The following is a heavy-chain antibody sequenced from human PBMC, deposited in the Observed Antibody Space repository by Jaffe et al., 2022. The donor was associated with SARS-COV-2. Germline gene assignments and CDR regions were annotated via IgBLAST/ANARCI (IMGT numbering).Heavy chain of an antibody. V-gene: IGHV3-21*01. CDR1: GFTFSSYS. J-gene: IGHJ6*03. CDR2: ISSSSSYI. Sequence: EVQLVESGGGLVKPGGSLRLSCAASGFTFSSYSMNWVRQAPGKGLEWVSSISSSSSYIYYADSVKGRFTISRDNAKNSLYLQMNSLRAEDTAVYYCARVDGYCSSTSCYDYYMDVWGKGTTVTVSS. D-gene: IGHD2-2*03. CDR3: ARVDGYCSSTSCYDYYMDV.